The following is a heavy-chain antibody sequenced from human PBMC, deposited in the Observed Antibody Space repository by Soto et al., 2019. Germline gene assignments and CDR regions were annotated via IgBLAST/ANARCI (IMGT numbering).Heavy chain of an antibody. CDR1: GFTFSDSW. J-gene: IGHJ4*02. D-gene: IGHD6-6*01. CDR2: INTDGSEK. Sequence: GSLLLSCSASGFTFSDSWMNWVRQAPGKGLEWVAYINTDGSEKNYVDSVKGRFTISRDNNKNSLYLQMNSLRVEDTAVYYCARTPRLLDSWGQGTLVTVYS. CDR3: ARTPRLLDS. V-gene: IGHV3-7*01.